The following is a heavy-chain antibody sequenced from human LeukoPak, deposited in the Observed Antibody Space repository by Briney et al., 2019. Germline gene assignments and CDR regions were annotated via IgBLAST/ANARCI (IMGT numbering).Heavy chain of an antibody. CDR3: AISLWVLARDAFDI. D-gene: IGHD2-8*02. CDR1: GYTFNIYD. J-gene: IGHJ3*02. CDR2: MNPDSGNS. Sequence: ASVKVSCKTSGYTFNIYDINWVRQAPGQGLEWMGWMNPDSGNSGYAQKFQGRVTMTSNTSIGTAYMELSSLRSEDTAVYYCAISLWVLARDAFDIWGQGTMVTVSS. V-gene: IGHV1-8*01.